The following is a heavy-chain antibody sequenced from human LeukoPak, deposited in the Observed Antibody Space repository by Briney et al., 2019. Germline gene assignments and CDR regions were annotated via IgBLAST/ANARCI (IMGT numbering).Heavy chain of an antibody. CDR2: IYWNDDK. CDR1: GFSLSTSGVG. D-gene: IGHD5-12*01. CDR3: AHRGLRSMAYWFDP. Sequence: SGPTLVSPTQTLTLTCTFSGFSLSTSGVGVGWIRQPPGKALEWLALIYWNDDKRYSPSLKSRLTITKDTSKNQVVLTMTNMDPVETATYYCAHRGLRSMAYWFDPWGQGTLVTVSS. J-gene: IGHJ5*02. V-gene: IGHV2-5*01.